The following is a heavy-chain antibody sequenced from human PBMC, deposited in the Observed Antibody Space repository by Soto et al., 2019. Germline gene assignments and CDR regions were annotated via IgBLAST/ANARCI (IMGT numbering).Heavy chain of an antibody. CDR1: GYTFTSYG. Sequence: ASVKVSCKASGYTFTSYGISWVRQAPGQGLEWVGWISAYNGNTNYAQKLQGRVTMTTDTSTSTAYMELRSLRSDDTAVYYCAIDSSGYPPDYWGQGTLVTVSS. CDR3: AIDSSGYPPDY. CDR2: ISAYNGNT. V-gene: IGHV1-18*01. J-gene: IGHJ4*02. D-gene: IGHD3-22*01.